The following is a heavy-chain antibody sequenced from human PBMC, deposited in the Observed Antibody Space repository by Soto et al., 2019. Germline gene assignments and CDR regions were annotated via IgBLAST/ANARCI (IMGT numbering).Heavy chain of an antibody. D-gene: IGHD3-22*01. J-gene: IGHJ3*01. CDR2: IYSGGST. CDR3: GNRTLLPGAS. CDR1: GFTFSSND. Sequence: EVQLVESGGGLIQPGGSLRRSCAASGFTFSSNDMNWVRQAPGKGLEWVSLIYSGGSTYYADSVKGRFTISRDNSKNTLYLQMSSLRAAETACDYRGNRTLLPGASWGQGTMVSVSS. V-gene: IGHV3-53*01.